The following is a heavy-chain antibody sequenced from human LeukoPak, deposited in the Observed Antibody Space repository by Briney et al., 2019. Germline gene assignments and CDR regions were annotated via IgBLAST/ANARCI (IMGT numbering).Heavy chain of an antibody. Sequence: GASVKVSCKASGYTFTSYAISWVRQAPGQGLEWMGGIIPISGTANYAQKFQGRVTITADESTSTAYMELSSLRSEDTAVYYCASLLTRSYYYYGMDVWGQGTTVTVSS. D-gene: IGHD3-16*01. V-gene: IGHV1-69*13. CDR1: GYTFTSYA. J-gene: IGHJ6*02. CDR3: ASLLTRSYYYYGMDV. CDR2: IIPISGTA.